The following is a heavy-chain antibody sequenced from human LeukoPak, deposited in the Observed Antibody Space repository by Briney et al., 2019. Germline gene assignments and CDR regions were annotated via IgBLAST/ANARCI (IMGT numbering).Heavy chain of an antibody. V-gene: IGHV4-39*02. CDR2: IYYSGST. J-gene: IGHJ4*02. CDR1: GGSISSSSYY. Sequence: SETLSLTCTVSGGSISSSSYYWGWIRQPPGKGLEWIGSIYYSGSTYCNPSLKSRVTISVDTSKNQFSLKLSSVTAADTAVYYCARDSPLSSWSFDYWGQGTLVTVSS. D-gene: IGHD6-13*01. CDR3: ARDSPLSSWSFDY.